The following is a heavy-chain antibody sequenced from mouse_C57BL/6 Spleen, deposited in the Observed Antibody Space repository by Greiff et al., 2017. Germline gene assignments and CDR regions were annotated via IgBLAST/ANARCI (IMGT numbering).Heavy chain of an antibody. CDR1: GYTFTSYW. V-gene: IGHV1-50*01. D-gene: IGHD4-1*01. J-gene: IGHJ2*01. Sequence: QVQLQQPGAELVKPGASVKLSCKASGYTFTSYWMQWVKQRPGQGLEWIGEIDPSDSYTNYNQKFKGKATLTVDTSSSPAYMQLSSLTSEDSAVYYCARDGLGRYYFDYWGQGTTLTVSS. CDR2: IDPSDSYT. CDR3: ARDGLGRYYFDY.